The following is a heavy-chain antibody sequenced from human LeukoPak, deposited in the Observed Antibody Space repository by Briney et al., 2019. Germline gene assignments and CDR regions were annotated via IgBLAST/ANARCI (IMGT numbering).Heavy chain of an antibody. Sequence: PGGSLRLSCAVSGFTFSNYWMHWVRQAPGKGLVWVSRIKTDGSSTRYADSVKGRFTISRDNAKNTLYLQMNSLRAEDTAVYYCARVGYYYDSRGYSFDYWGQGALVTVSS. CDR3: ARVGYYYDSRGYSFDY. V-gene: IGHV3-74*01. CDR1: GFTFSNYW. D-gene: IGHD3-22*01. J-gene: IGHJ4*02. CDR2: IKTDGSST.